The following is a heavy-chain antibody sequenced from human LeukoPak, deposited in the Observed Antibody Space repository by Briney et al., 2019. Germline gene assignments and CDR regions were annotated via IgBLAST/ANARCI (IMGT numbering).Heavy chain of an antibody. CDR3: AKALSSGYYYYYMDV. J-gene: IGHJ6*03. D-gene: IGHD3-22*01. CDR2: ISGSGGST. Sequence: GGSLRLSCEASGFTFSNYAMSWVRQAPGKGLEWVSAISGSGGSTYYADSVKGRFTISRDNSKNTLYLQMNSLRAEDTAVYYCAKALSSGYYYYYMDVWGKGTTVTVSS. V-gene: IGHV3-23*01. CDR1: GFTFSNYA.